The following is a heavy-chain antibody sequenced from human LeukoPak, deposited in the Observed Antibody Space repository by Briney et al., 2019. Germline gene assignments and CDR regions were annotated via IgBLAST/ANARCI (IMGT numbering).Heavy chain of an antibody. CDR2: IYTSGST. J-gene: IGHJ3*02. CDR3: ARDGYCSSTSCYDAFDI. Sequence: SQTLSLTCTVSGGSISSGSYFWSWIRQPAGKGLEWIGRIYTSGSTNYNPSLKSRVTISVDTSKNQFSLKLSSVTAADTAVYYCARDGYCSSTSCYDAFDIWGQGTMVTVSS. D-gene: IGHD2-2*03. CDR1: GGSISSGSYF. V-gene: IGHV4-61*02.